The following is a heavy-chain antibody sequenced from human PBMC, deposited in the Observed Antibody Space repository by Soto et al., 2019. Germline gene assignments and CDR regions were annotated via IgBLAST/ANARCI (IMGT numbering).Heavy chain of an antibody. J-gene: IGHJ4*02. CDR2: ISGSGGST. CDR3: AKGRKVLRFLEWLLYAPSFDY. D-gene: IGHD3-3*01. V-gene: IGHV3-23*01. Sequence: GGSLRLSCAASGFTFSSYAMSWVRQAPGKGLEWVSAISGSGGSTYYADSVKGRFTISRDNSKNTLYLQMNSLRAEDTAVYYCAKGRKVLRFLEWLLYAPSFDYWGQGTLVTVSS. CDR1: GFTFSSYA.